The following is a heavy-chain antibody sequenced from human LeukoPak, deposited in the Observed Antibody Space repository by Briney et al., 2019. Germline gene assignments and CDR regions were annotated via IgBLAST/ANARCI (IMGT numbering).Heavy chain of an antibody. CDR1: GYTFTSYG. Sequence: ASVKVSCKASGYTFTSYGISWVRQAPGQGLEWMGWISGYNGNTKYAQNFQGRVAMTTETSTTTVYMELRSLRSDDTAVYYCAREGYCSGGSCYSGATDYWGQGTLVTVSS. V-gene: IGHV1-18*01. D-gene: IGHD2-15*01. CDR3: AREGYCSGGSCYSGATDY. J-gene: IGHJ4*02. CDR2: ISGYNGNT.